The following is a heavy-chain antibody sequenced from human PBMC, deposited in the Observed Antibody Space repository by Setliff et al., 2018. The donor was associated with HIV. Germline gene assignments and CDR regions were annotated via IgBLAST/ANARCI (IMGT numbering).Heavy chain of an antibody. CDR1: GESFSPYY. CDR3: ARLDVDIAMAPDY. V-gene: IGHV4-34*01. CDR2: ISHSGSS. J-gene: IGHJ4*02. Sequence: PSETLSLTCAVYGESFSPYYWNWIRQSPGKGLEWIGEISHSGSSNYSPSLESRLTISVDTSKNQVSLKLSSVTAADTAVYYCARLDVDIAMAPDYWGQGMLVTVSS. D-gene: IGHD5-18*01.